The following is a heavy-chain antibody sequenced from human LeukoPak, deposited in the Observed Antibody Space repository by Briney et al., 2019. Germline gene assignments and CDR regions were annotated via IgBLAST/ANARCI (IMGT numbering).Heavy chain of an antibody. V-gene: IGHV4-59*08. D-gene: IGHD3-16*01. Sequence: SETLSLTRTVSRGSLPVYYWSCVWHTPQGGLGSIAYIYYSGSTNYKPSLKSRVTISLDTSKNQFSLKLSSVTAADTAVYYCAVGATHYYMDVWGKGTTVTVSS. J-gene: IGHJ6*03. CDR2: IYYSGST. CDR3: AVGATHYYMDV. CDR1: RGSLPVYY.